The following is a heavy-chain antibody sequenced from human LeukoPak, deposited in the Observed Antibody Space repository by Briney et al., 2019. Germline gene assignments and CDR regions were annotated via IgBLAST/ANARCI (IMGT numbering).Heavy chain of an antibody. Sequence: SETLSLTCAVYGGSFSGYYWSWIRQPPGKGLEWIGEINHSGSTNYNPSLKSRVTISVDTSKNQFSLKLSSVTAADTAVYYCARSIRTWFDYCGQGTLVTVSS. J-gene: IGHJ4*02. CDR2: INHSGST. CDR3: ARSIRTWFDY. V-gene: IGHV4-34*01. CDR1: GGSFSGYY.